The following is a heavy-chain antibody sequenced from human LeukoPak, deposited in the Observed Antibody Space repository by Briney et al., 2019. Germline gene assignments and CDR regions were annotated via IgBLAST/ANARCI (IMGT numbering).Heavy chain of an antibody. J-gene: IGHJ6*03. CDR2: IRYDGSNK. CDR1: GFTFSSYG. Sequence: PGGSLRLSCAASGFTFSSYGMHWVRQAPGKGLEWVAFIRYDGSNKYYADSVKGRFTISRDNSKNTLYLQMNSLRAEDTAVYYCAKDLRDCSGGSCYNYYYYMDVWGKETTVTVSS. V-gene: IGHV3-30*02. CDR3: AKDLRDCSGGSCYNYYYYMDV. D-gene: IGHD2-15*01.